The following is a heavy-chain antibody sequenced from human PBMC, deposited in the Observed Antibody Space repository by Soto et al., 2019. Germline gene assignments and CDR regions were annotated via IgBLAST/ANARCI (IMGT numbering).Heavy chain of an antibody. V-gene: IGHV3-48*01. CDR1: GFTFSSYS. CDR3: ARGSVFGVVSYIYFDY. CDR2: ISSSSSTK. D-gene: IGHD3-3*01. Sequence: PGGSLRLSCADSGFTFSSYSMNWVRQAPGKGLEWLSYISSSSSTKYYADSVKGRFTISRDNAKNSLYLQMNSLRAEDTAVYYCARGSVFGVVSYIYFDYWGQGTLVTVSS. J-gene: IGHJ4*02.